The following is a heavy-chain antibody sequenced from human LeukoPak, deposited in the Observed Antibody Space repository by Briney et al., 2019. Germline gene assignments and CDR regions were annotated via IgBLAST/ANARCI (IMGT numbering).Heavy chain of an antibody. V-gene: IGHV1-18*01. Sequence: ASVKVSCKASGYTFTSYGISWVRQAPGQGLEWMGWISAYNGNTNYAHKLQGRVTMTTDTSTSTAYMELRSQRSDDTAVYYCARVTFATVTANFDYWGQGTLVTVSS. CDR1: GYTFTSYG. CDR2: ISAYNGNT. CDR3: ARVTFATVTANFDY. J-gene: IGHJ4*02. D-gene: IGHD4-17*01.